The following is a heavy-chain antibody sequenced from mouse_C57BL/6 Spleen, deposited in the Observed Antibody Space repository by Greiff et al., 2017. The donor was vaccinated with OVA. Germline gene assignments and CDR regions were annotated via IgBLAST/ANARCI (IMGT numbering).Heavy chain of an antibody. Sequence: EVQLQQSGGGLVKPGGSLKLSCAASGFTFSSYTMSWVRQTPEKRLAWVATISGGGGNTYYPDSVKGRFTISRDNAKNTLYLQMSSLRSEDTALYYCANLANWDYFDYWGQGTTLTVSS. CDR1: GFTFSSYT. V-gene: IGHV5-9*04. CDR2: ISGGGGNT. CDR3: ANLANWDYFDY. J-gene: IGHJ2*01. D-gene: IGHD4-1*01.